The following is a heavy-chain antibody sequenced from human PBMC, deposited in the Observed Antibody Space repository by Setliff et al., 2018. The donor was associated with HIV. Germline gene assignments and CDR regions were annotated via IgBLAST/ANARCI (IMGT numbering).Heavy chain of an antibody. CDR2: IYYSGST. D-gene: IGHD3-9*01. CDR3: ARRGAYYDILTGYRSHYFDY. Sequence: PSENLSLTCTVSGGSISKYFWSWIRQSPGKGLEWIGSIYYSGSTYYNPSLKSRVTISIDTSKNQFSLKLSSVTAADTAVYYCARRGAYYDILTGYRSHYFDYWGQGTLVTVSS. J-gene: IGHJ4*02. CDR1: GGSISKYF. V-gene: IGHV4-59*05.